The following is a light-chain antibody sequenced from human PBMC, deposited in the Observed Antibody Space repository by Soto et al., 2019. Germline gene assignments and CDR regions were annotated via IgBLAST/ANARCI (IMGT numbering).Light chain of an antibody. Sequence: DIQMTQSPSSVSASIGDRVTITCRASQGIDSRLAWYQQKPRKAPKLLISAASSLQSGVPSSFSGSGSGTYSTLTISSLQTLDFVTSYFQPGHTFPLTFGGGTNIEI. CDR2: AAS. V-gene: IGKV1-12*01. CDR1: QGIDSR. CDR3: QPGHTFPLT. J-gene: IGKJ4*01.